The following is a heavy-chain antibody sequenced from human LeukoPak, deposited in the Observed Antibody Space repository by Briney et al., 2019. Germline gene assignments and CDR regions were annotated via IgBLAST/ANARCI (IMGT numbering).Heavy chain of an antibody. Sequence: PGRSLRLSCAASGFTFSSYGIHWVRQAPGKGLEWVAVIWYDGSNKYYADSVKGRFTISRDNAKNSLYLQMNSLRAEDTAVYYCAGGGSYQGEADYWGQGTLVTVSS. J-gene: IGHJ4*02. CDR1: GFTFSSYG. CDR2: IWYDGSNK. V-gene: IGHV3-33*01. CDR3: AGGGSYQGEADY. D-gene: IGHD1-26*01.